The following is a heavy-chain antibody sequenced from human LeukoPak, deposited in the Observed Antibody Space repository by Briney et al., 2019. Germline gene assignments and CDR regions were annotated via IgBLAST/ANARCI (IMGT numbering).Heavy chain of an antibody. CDR1: GYGFTSYW. CDR3: ARLDNNWFDP. J-gene: IGHJ5*02. V-gene: IGHV5-51*01. Sequence: GESLKISCKGSGYGFTSYWIAWVRQMPGKGLEWMGITYPSDSDTRYSPSFQGQVTISVDKSISTAFLQWSSLRASDTAMYYCARLDNNWFDPWGQGTLVTVSS. D-gene: IGHD3-9*01. CDR2: TYPSDSDT.